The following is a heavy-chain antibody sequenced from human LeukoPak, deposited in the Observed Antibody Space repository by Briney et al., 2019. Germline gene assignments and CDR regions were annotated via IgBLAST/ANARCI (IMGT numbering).Heavy chain of an antibody. D-gene: IGHD3-22*01. CDR1: GFTFSGSA. CDR3: TRYYDSSGYYSSPVDY. Sequence: GGSLIRSCAASGFTFSGSAMHWVRQASGKGLEWVGRIRSKANSYATAYAASVKGRFTISRDDSKNTAYLQMNSLKTEDTAVYYCTRYYDSSGYYSSPVDYWGQRTLVIVSS. J-gene: IGHJ4*02. CDR2: IRSKANSYAT. V-gene: IGHV3-73*01.